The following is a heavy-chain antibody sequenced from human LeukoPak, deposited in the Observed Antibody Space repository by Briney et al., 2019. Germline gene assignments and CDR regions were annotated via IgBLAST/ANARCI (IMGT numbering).Heavy chain of an antibody. CDR2: INHSGST. CDR1: GGSFSGYY. Sequence: SETLSLTCAVYGGSFSGYYWSWIRQPPGKGLEWIGEINHSGSTNYNPSLKSRVTISVDTSKNQFSLKLSSVTAPDTAVYYCARARTTHYYGSGNPIYYYYYMDVWGKGTTVTVSS. D-gene: IGHD3-10*01. CDR3: ARARTTHYYGSGNPIYYYYYMDV. J-gene: IGHJ6*03. V-gene: IGHV4-34*01.